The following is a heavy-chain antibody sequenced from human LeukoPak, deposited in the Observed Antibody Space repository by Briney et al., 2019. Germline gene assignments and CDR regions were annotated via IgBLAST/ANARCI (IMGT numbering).Heavy chain of an antibody. V-gene: IGHV4-39*07. Sequence: SETLSLTCTVSGGSISSSSYYWGWIRQPPGKGLEWIGSIYYSGSTYYNPSLKSRVTISVDTSKNQFSLKLSSVTAADTAVYYCARGSVGITAAAGSGWFDPWGQGTLVTVSS. CDR1: GGSISSSSYY. CDR2: IYYSGST. CDR3: ARGSVGITAAAGSGWFDP. J-gene: IGHJ5*02. D-gene: IGHD6-13*01.